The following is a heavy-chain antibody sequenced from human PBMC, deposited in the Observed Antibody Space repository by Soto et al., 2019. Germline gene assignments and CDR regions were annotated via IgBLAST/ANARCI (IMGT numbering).Heavy chain of an antibody. D-gene: IGHD2-2*01. V-gene: IGHV1-69*01. J-gene: IGHJ6*02. CDR2: IIPISGTA. CDR1: GGTFSSYA. Sequence: QVQLVQSGAEVKKPGSSVKVSCKASGGTFSSYAISWVRQAPGQGLEWMGGIIPISGTAKYAKKCQGRVTITADESKSTAYMELSSLRSEDTAVYYCARSQGSSTSLEIYYYYYYGMDGWGQGTTVTVSS. CDR3: ARSQGSSTSLEIYYYYYYGMDG.